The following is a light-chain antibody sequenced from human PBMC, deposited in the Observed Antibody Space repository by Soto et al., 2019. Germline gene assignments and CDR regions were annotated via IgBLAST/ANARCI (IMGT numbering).Light chain of an antibody. CDR1: QVISSF. J-gene: IGKJ4*01. CDR3: LQHNSYPLT. CDR2: AAS. Sequence: DIHLTQSPSFLSASVGYRFTITCRASQVISSFLAWYQQKPGKAPNLLMYAASTLQSGVPSRFSGGESGTEYTLTISSLQPEDSATYYCLQHNSYPLTFGGGTTVDIK. V-gene: IGKV1-9*01.